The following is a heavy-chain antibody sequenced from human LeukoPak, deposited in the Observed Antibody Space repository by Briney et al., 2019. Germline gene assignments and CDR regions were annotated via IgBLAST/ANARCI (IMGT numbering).Heavy chain of an antibody. CDR3: ARLYGGYGDYYFDY. J-gene: IGHJ4*02. CDR1: GFNFRSCA. Sequence: GGSLRLSCAASGFNFRSCAMSWVRQAPGKGLVWVSRINSDGSSTSYADTVKGRFTISRDNAKNTLYLQMNSLRAEDTAVYYCARLYGGYGDYYFDYWGQGALVTVSS. V-gene: IGHV3-74*01. D-gene: IGHD4-17*01. CDR2: INSDGSST.